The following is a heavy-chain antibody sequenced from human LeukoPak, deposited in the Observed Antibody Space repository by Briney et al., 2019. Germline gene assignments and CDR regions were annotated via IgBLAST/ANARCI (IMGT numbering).Heavy chain of an antibody. CDR1: GVSISSSSYY. CDR2: IYYSGST. CDR3: VLVRGYNYFDY. Sequence: SETLSLTCTVSGVSISSSSYYWGWIRQPPGKGLEWIGSIYYSGSTYYNPSLKSRVTISVDTSKNQFSLKLSSVTAADTAVYYCVLVRGYNYFDYWGQGTLVTVSS. D-gene: IGHD3-10*01. J-gene: IGHJ4*02. V-gene: IGHV4-39*01.